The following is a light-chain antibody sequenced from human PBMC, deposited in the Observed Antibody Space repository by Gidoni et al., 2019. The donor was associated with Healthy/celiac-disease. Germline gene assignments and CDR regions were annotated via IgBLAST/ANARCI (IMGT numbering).Light chain of an antibody. CDR2: AAS. Sequence: DIQLTQSPSFLSASVGDRVTITCRARQGISSYLAWYQQKPGKAPKLLIYAASTLQSGVPSRFSGSGSGTEFTLTISSLQPEDFATYYCQQLKAFGPGTKVDIK. V-gene: IGKV1-9*01. CDR3: QQLKA. CDR1: QGISSY. J-gene: IGKJ3*01.